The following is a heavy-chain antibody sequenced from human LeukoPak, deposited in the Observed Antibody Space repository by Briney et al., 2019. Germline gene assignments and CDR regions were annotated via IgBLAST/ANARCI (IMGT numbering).Heavy chain of an antibody. V-gene: IGHV1-3*03. J-gene: IGHJ3*01. Sequence: ASVKVSCKASGYTFTSYTIHWVRQAPGQSLEWMGWIRVGNGDSKCSQEFQGRVTLTRDTSATTAYLEVSSLRPEDMAVYYCARERGIRDAFDFWGQGTVVTVSS. CDR1: GYTFTSYT. D-gene: IGHD1-14*01. CDR3: ARERGIRDAFDF. CDR2: IRVGNGDS.